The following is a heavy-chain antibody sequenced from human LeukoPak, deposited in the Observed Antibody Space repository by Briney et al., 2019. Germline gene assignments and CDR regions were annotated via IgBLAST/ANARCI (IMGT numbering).Heavy chain of an antibody. CDR1: GFTFDDYA. J-gene: IGHJ4*02. Sequence: SGGSLRLSCAASGFTFDDYAMHWVRQAPGKGLEWVSLISGDGGSTYYADSVKGRFTISRDNAKNTLYLQMNSLRAEDTAVYYCARPDYGDHRFDSWGQGTLVTVSS. CDR3: ARPDYGDHRFDS. D-gene: IGHD4-17*01. V-gene: IGHV3-43*02. CDR2: ISGDGGST.